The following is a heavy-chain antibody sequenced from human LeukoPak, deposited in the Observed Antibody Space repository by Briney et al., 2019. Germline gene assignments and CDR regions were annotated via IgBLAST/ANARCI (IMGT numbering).Heavy chain of an antibody. CDR3: AREVGDYYNWGY. V-gene: IGHV3-7*01. J-gene: IGHJ4*02. Sequence: GGSLRLSCAASGFTFSNYWMTWVRQAPGKGLEWVANIKPDGRDKYYVDSVEGRFTISRDNAKNSLYLQMNSLRAEDTAVYYCAREVGDYYNWGYWGQGTLVTVSS. CDR1: GFTFSNYW. CDR2: IKPDGRDK. D-gene: IGHD1-20*01.